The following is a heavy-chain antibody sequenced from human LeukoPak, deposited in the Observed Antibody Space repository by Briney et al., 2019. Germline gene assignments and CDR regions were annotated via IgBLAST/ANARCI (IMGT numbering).Heavy chain of an antibody. D-gene: IGHD5-12*01. CDR3: ARGAAGSHYWFFDL. J-gene: IGHJ2*01. Sequence: ASVKVSCKASGYTFTNNALHWLRQAPGQSLEWMGWFDAENHNTKSAQKFQTRLTITTDTSASTAYMELNSLTSDDMAIYYCARGAAGSHYWFFDLWGRGTLVTVSS. CDR1: GYTFTNNA. CDR2: FDAENHNT. V-gene: IGHV1-3*01.